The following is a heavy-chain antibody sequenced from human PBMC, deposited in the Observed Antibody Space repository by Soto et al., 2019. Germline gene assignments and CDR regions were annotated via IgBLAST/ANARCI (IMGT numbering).Heavy chain of an antibody. CDR3: ARDRALYYDFWSGPNWFDP. V-gene: IGHV3-11*01. CDR2: ISSSGSTI. D-gene: IGHD3-3*01. CDR1: GFTFSDYY. J-gene: IGHJ5*02. Sequence: GGSLRLSCAASGFTFSDYYMSWIRQAPGKGLEWVSYISSSGSTIYYADSVKGRFTISRDNAKNSLYLQMNSLRAEDTAVYYCARDRALYYDFWSGPNWFDPWGQGTLVTVSS.